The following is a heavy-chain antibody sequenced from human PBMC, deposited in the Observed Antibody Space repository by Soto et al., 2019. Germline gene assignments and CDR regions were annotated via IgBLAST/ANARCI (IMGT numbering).Heavy chain of an antibody. D-gene: IGHD5-18*01. J-gene: IGHJ4*02. CDR3: ARHWVRNSYGSLIPYFDY. CDR2: IYYSGST. Sequence: QLQLQESGPGLVKPSETLSLTCTVSGGSISSSSYYWGWIRQPPGKGLEWIGSIYYSGSTYYNPSLTSRVTISVDTSKNQFSLKLSSVTAADTAVYYCARHWVRNSYGSLIPYFDYWGQGTLVTVSS. CDR1: GGSISSSSYY. V-gene: IGHV4-39*01.